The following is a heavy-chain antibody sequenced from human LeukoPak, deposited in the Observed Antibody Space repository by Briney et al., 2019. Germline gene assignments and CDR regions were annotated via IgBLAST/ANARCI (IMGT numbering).Heavy chain of an antibody. CDR2: INHSGST. D-gene: IGHD6-13*01. CDR3: ARRPEYSSSWYVSNWFDP. V-gene: IGHV4-34*01. CDR1: GGSFSGYY. Sequence: SETLSLTCAVYGGSFSGYYWSWIRQPPGKGLEWIGEINHSGSTNNNPSLKSRVTLSVDTSKNQFSLKLSSVTAADTAVYYCARRPEYSSSWYVSNWFDPWGQGTLVTVSS. J-gene: IGHJ5*02.